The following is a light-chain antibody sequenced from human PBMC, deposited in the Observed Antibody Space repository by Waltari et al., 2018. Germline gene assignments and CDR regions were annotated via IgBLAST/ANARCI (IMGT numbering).Light chain of an antibody. Sequence: QSVLTQPPSASGTPGQRVIISCSGGSSNIGTYSVNWYQQLPGTAPKVLIYSNTQRPSGCPGRFSGSKSGTSASLAISGLQSEDEANYYCAAWDDTLNGLVFGGGTKVTVL. V-gene: IGLV1-44*01. J-gene: IGLJ2*01. CDR1: SSNIGTYS. CDR2: SNT. CDR3: AAWDDTLNGLV.